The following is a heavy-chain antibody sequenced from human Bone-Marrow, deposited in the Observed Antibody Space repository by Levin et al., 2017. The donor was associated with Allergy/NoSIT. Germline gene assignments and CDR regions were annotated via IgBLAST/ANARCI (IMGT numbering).Heavy chain of an antibody. V-gene: IGHV4-39*01. J-gene: IGHJ5*02. CDR3: ARRAIAAASGWFDP. CDR1: GVSIRSSSYY. D-gene: IGHD6-13*01. CDR2: IYYSGIT. Sequence: SQTLSLTCPVSGVSIRSSSYYWGWVRQPPGKGLEWIGSIYYSGITYYNPSLKSRVTISVDTSRNHFSLKLSSVTAADTAVYYCARRAIAAASGWFDPWGQGTLVTVSS.